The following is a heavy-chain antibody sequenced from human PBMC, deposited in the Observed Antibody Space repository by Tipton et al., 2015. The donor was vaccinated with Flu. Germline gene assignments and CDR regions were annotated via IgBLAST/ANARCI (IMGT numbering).Heavy chain of an antibody. V-gene: IGHV4-34*01. D-gene: IGHD2-8*01. J-gene: IGHJ4*02. CDR1: GGSFSGYN. CDR3: ARGRRPRRPVLAPPGYFDY. Sequence: TLSLTCAVYGGSFSGYNWSWIRQPPGRGLEWIGEINHSGNTNYNPSHKSRVTVSVDTSKNQFSLILSAVTAADTAVYYCARGRRPRRPVLAPPGYFDYWGQGTLVTVSS. CDR2: INHSGNT.